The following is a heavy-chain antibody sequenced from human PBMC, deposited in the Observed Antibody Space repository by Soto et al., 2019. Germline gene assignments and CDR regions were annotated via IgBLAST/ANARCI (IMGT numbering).Heavy chain of an antibody. V-gene: IGHV1-18*01. CDR3: ARDPGTRSDS. Sequence: QVQLVQSGAEVKKPGASVKVSCKASGYTFTSYGISWVRQAPGQGLEWMGWISAYNGNTNYAQKLQGRVTMTTDTPTSTASLGVRSLRSDHTPVYYCARDPGTRSDSWGQGSLVTVSS. CDR2: ISAYNGNT. J-gene: IGHJ4*02. CDR1: GYTFTSYG. D-gene: IGHD3-10*01.